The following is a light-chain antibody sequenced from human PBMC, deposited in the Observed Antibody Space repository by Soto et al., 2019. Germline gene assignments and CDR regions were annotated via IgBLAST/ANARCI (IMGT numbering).Light chain of an antibody. CDR3: QKYNLAPT. CDR1: QGISNY. Sequence: QLTQSPSSLSASVGDSVTITCRANQGISNYLAWSQKKPCKVPKLLIYSASTLQSGVPSRFSGNISGPDFTRTISGLQPEDFATYDGQKYNLAPTLGPGTKVDFK. V-gene: IGKV1-27*01. J-gene: IGKJ3*01. CDR2: SAS.